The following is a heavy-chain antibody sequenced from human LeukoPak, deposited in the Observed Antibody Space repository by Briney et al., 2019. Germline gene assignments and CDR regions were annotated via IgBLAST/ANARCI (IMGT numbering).Heavy chain of an antibody. V-gene: IGHV3-23*01. Sequence: GGTLRLSCAASGFSFSSHGMSWVRQAPGKGLEWVSGIIGGAGSTYYADSVKGRFTISRDNSKNTLYLQMNSLRAEDTAVYYCAKDSAIQILTGYYPAGYFDYWGQGTLVTVSS. CDR1: GFSFSSHG. D-gene: IGHD3-9*01. CDR3: AKDSAIQILTGYYPAGYFDY. J-gene: IGHJ4*02. CDR2: IIGGAGST.